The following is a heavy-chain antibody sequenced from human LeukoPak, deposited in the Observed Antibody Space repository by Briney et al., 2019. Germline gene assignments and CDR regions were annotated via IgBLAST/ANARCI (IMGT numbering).Heavy chain of an antibody. CDR2: IRSDGSDK. CDR1: GFPFSSYV. CDR3: ARSYGDATFDY. J-gene: IGHJ4*02. Sequence: GRSLRLSCAASGFPFSSYVMHCVRQAPGKGLEWGAIIRSDGSDKYYADSVKGRFTISRDNSKNTLYLQLNSLRAEDTAVYYCARSYGDATFDYWGQGALVTVSS. D-gene: IGHD4-17*01. V-gene: IGHV3-33*01.